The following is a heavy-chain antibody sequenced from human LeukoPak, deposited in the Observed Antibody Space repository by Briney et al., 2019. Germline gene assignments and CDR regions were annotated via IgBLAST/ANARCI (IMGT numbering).Heavy chain of an antibody. D-gene: IGHD3-22*01. Sequence: ASVRVSCKASGYTFTVYGITWVRQAPGQGLEWMGWISAYNGNTNYAQKLQGRVTMTTDTSTSTAYMELRSLRSDDTAVYYCARDTYYYDSSGYSGWFDPWGQGTLVTVSS. J-gene: IGHJ5*02. V-gene: IGHV1-18*01. CDR3: ARDTYYYDSSGYSGWFDP. CDR2: ISAYNGNT. CDR1: GYTFTVYG.